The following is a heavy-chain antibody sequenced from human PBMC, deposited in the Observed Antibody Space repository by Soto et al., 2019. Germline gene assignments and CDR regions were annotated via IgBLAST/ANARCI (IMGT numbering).Heavy chain of an antibody. V-gene: IGHV3-23*01. CDR2: ITDNGGDT. D-gene: IGHD3-10*01. J-gene: IGHJ4*02. Sequence: GGSLRLSCVASGITFGSRAMSWVRQAPGEGLEWVSTITDNGGDTKSADSVRGRFTISRDNYKNTLYLQMTSLRADGPGVYYCAKDRRAGENYGFYADFWGQGAQVTVSS. CDR1: GITFGSRA. CDR3: AKDRRAGENYGFYADF.